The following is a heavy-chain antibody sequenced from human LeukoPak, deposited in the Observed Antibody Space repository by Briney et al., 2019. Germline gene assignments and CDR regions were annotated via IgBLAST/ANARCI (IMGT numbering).Heavy chain of an antibody. V-gene: IGHV3-48*02. Sequence: GGSLRLSCAAPGFIFSSFSMNWVRQAPGKGLEWVSYISSTGITTYYADSVKGRFTVSRDNAKDSLYLQLNSLRDEDTAVYYCARDLISGDYTFDYWGQGALVTVSS. CDR1: GFIFSSFS. D-gene: IGHD4-11*01. CDR3: ARDLISGDYTFDY. CDR2: ISSTGITT. J-gene: IGHJ4*02.